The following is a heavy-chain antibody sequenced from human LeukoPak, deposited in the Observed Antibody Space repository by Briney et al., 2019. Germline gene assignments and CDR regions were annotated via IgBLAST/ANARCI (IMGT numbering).Heavy chain of an antibody. V-gene: IGHV3-23*01. J-gene: IGHJ4*02. CDR3: AKDRAYQVLFFDY. Sequence: QAGGSLRLSCAASGFTFSSYAMGWVRQAPGKGLEWVSAISGSGGTTYYADSVKGRFTISRDNSKNTLYPQMNSLRAEDTAVYYCAKDRAYQVLFFDYWGQGTLVTVSS. D-gene: IGHD2-2*01. CDR2: ISGSGGTT. CDR1: GFTFSSYA.